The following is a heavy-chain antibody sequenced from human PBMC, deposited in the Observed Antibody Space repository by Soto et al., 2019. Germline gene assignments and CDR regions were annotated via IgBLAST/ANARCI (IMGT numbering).Heavy chain of an antibody. CDR1: GGSISSGGYY. Sequence: QVQLQESGPGLVKPSQTLSLTCTVSGGSISSGGYYWSWIRQHPGKGLEWIGYIYYSGSTYYTPSLKSRVTISVDTSKNQFSLKLSSVTAADTAVYYWARGVTMVRGVIHTPYFDYWGQGTLVTVSS. D-gene: IGHD3-10*01. CDR3: ARGVTMVRGVIHTPYFDY. J-gene: IGHJ4*02. V-gene: IGHV4-31*03. CDR2: IYYSGST.